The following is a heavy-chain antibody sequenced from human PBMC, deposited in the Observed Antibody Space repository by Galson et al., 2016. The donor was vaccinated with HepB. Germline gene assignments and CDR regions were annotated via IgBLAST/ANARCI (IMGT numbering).Heavy chain of an antibody. CDR3: AHFDFGSGSLDY. D-gene: IGHD3-10*01. V-gene: IGHV2-5*01. CDR2: IYWNDGK. Sequence: PALVKPTQTLTLTCTLAGFSLSTLGGVGWIRQPPGKALEWLALIYWNDGKRYSPSLKSRLTITKDTFKNLVVLTMTDMDPVDTATYYCAHFDFGSGSLDYWGQGTLVAVSS. J-gene: IGHJ4*02. CDR1: GFSLSTLGG.